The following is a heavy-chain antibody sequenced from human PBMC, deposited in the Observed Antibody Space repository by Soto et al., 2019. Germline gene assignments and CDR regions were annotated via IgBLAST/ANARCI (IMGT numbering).Heavy chain of an antibody. D-gene: IGHD3-9*01. V-gene: IGHV1-2*02. Sequence: ASVKVSFKASGYIFTGYHIHWVRQAPGRGLEWMGWINPNSGDTEYAQNFQGRVTMTRDTSFNLVYMEMSGLMSDDTAVYYCARDARGTRGFDEMDIWGQGATVTVSS. CDR2: INPNSGDT. CDR3: ARDARGTRGFDEMDI. CDR1: GYIFTGYH. J-gene: IGHJ6*02.